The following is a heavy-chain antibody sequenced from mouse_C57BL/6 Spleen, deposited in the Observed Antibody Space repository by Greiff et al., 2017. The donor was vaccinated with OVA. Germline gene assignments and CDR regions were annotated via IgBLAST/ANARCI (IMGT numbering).Heavy chain of an antibody. J-gene: IGHJ2*01. Sequence: VQVVESGAELVKPGASVKLSCKASGYTFTEYTIHWVKQRSGQGLEWIGWFYPGSGSIKYNEKFKDKATLTADKSSSTVYMELSRLTSEDSAVYFCARHASTGYYFDYWGQGTTLTVSS. V-gene: IGHV1-62-2*01. CDR3: ARHASTGYYFDY. CDR2: FYPGSGSI. D-gene: IGHD4-1*02. CDR1: GYTFTEYT.